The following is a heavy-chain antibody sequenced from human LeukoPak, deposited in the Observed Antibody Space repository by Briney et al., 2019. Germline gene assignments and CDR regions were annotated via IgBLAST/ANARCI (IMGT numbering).Heavy chain of an antibody. D-gene: IGHD3-22*01. V-gene: IGHV4-34*01. CDR2: INRGGST. CDR3: AREENYDSIFVD. CDR1: GGSFSGHY. Sequence: SETLSLTCAIHGGSFSGHYWSWLRQPPGKGLEWIGEINRGGSTNYNPSPKSRLTISINTSKNQFSLRLSSVTAADTGVYYCAREENYDSIFVDWGQGTLVTVSS. J-gene: IGHJ4*02.